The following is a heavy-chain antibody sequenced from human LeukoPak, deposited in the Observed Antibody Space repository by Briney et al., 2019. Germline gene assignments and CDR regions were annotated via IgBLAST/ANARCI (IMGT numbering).Heavy chain of an antibody. Sequence: SQTLSLTCAISGDSVSSNSAAWNWIRQSPSRGLEWLGRTYYRSKWYNDYAISVKSRITINPDTSKNEFSLQLNTVTPEDTAVYYCARDSRSPPTQTDYYGMDVWGQGTTVTVSS. J-gene: IGHJ6*02. CDR3: ARDSRSPPTQTDYYGMDV. CDR1: GDSVSSNSAA. D-gene: IGHD1-14*01. CDR2: TYYRSKWYN. V-gene: IGHV6-1*01.